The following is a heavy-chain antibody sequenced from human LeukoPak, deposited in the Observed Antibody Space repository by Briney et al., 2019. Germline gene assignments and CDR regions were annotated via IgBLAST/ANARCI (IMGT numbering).Heavy chain of an antibody. D-gene: IGHD3-3*01. CDR3: VKDRYDFWSGYYGYFDY. CDR2: ISSNGGST. Sequence: GGSLRLSCSASGSTFSSYAMHWVRQAPGKGLEYVSAISSNGGSTYYADSVKGRFTISRDNSKNTLYLQMSSLRAEDTAVYYCVKDRYDFWSGYYGYFDYWGQGPLDTVSS. V-gene: IGHV3-64D*09. CDR1: GSTFSSYA. J-gene: IGHJ4*02.